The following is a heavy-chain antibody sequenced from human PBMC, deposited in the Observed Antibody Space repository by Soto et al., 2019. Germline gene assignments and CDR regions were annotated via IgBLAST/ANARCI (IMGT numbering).Heavy chain of an antibody. V-gene: IGHV6-1*01. D-gene: IGHD6-13*01. Sequence: PSQTLSLTCAISGDSVSSNSAAWNWIRQSPSRGLEWLERTYYRSKWYNDYAVSVKSRITINPDTSKNQFSLQLNSVTPEDTAVYYCARAPLPGQLVLGYYYYGMDVWGQGTTVTVSS. CDR1: GDSVSSNSAA. CDR2: TYYRSKWYN. CDR3: ARAPLPGQLVLGYYYYGMDV. J-gene: IGHJ6*02.